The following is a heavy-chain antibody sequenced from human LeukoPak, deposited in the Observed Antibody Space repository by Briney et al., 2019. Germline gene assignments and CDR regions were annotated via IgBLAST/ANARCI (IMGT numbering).Heavy chain of an antibody. CDR3: ARVNYYDSSGHFANFDY. J-gene: IGHJ4*02. CDR1: GDSISTGGYY. CDR2: IYFSGNT. D-gene: IGHD3-22*01. Sequence: PSETLSLTCTVSGDSISTGGYYWSWIHQHPGGGLEWIGYIYFSGNTYYNPSLKSRVTISVDISKNHFSLKLTSVTAADTAVYFCARVNYYDSSGHFANFDYWGQGTLVTVSS. V-gene: IGHV4-31*03.